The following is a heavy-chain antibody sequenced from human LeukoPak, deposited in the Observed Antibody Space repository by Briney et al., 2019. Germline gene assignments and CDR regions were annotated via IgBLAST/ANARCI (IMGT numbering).Heavy chain of an antibody. V-gene: IGHV3-53*01. J-gene: IGHJ4*02. CDR2: IYSGGST. CDR1: GFTFSSYA. CDR3: ARDLRQAGWVFDY. D-gene: IGHD6-19*01. Sequence: RGSLRLSCAASGFTFSSYAMSWVRQAPGKGLEWVSVIYSGGSTYYADSVKGRFTVSRDNSKNTLYLQMNSLRAEDTAVYYCARDLRQAGWVFDYWGQGTLVTVSS.